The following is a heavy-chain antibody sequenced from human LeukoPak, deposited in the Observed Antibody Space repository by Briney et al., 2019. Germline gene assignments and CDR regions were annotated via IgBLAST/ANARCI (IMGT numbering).Heavy chain of an antibody. D-gene: IGHD3-22*01. CDR1: GFTLSSYW. V-gene: IGHV3-7*01. Sequence: GGSLRLSCAASGFTLSSYWMTWVRQAPGKGLEWVAYIKQDGSEKYYMDSVKGRFTISRDNAKNSLYLQMNSLRAEDTAVYYCARDPYYYESSGYFFGAFDIWGQGTMVTVSS. CDR3: ARDPYYYESSGYFFGAFDI. CDR2: IKQDGSEK. J-gene: IGHJ3*02.